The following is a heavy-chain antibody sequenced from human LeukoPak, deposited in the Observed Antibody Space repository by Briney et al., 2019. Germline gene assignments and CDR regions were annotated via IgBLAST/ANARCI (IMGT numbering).Heavy chain of an antibody. CDR2: ISSSSSTI. D-gene: IGHD6-6*01. Sequence: GGSLRLSCAASGFTFSSYSMNWVRQAPGKGLEWVSFISSSSSTIYYADSVKGRFTISRDNAKNSLYLQMNSLRAEDTAVYYCARGSQYSSSPFDYWGQGTLVTVSS. CDR3: ARGSQYSSSPFDY. J-gene: IGHJ4*02. CDR1: GFTFSSYS. V-gene: IGHV3-48*01.